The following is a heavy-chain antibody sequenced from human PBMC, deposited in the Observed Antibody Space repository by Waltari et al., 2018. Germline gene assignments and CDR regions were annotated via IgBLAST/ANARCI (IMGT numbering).Heavy chain of an antibody. CDR3: AKDVGKYYFDY. V-gene: IGHV3-30*18. D-gene: IGHD1-26*01. Sequence: QVQLVASGGGVVQPVRSLRLSCAASGFTFVSTALHWFRQAPGKGLEWVAVIWYDGSNKYYADSVKGRFTISRDNSKNTLYLQMNSLRAEDTAMYYCAKDVGKYYFDYWGQGTLVTVSS. CDR2: IWYDGSNK. J-gene: IGHJ4*02. CDR1: GFTFVSTA.